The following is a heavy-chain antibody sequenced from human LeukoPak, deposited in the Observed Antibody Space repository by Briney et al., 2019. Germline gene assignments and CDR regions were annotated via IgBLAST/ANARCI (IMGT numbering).Heavy chain of an antibody. V-gene: IGHV3-23*01. CDR1: LFTFTIYA. CDR2: ISGSGGRT. J-gene: IGHJ5*02. CDR3: AKGWFDP. Sequence: GGSLRLSCAPSLFTFTIYAMSSVRQGPGKGLEWVSGISGSGGRTDYADSVKGRFTISRDNSKNTLYLQMNSLRAEDTAVYYCAKGWFDPWGQGTLVTVSS.